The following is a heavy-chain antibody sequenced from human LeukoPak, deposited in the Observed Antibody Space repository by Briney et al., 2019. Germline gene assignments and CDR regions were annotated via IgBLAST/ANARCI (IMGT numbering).Heavy chain of an antibody. CDR3: AKGAASGLIDWFDP. J-gene: IGHJ5*02. Sequence: GGSLRLSCAASGFTFSNFAMMWVRQAPGKGLEWVSSITGDYATYSADPAKGRFTTSRDNSKNIVYLQMDSLRDDDTAVYYCAKGAASGLIDWFDPWGQGTLVTVSS. V-gene: IGHV3-23*01. CDR2: ITGDYAT. CDR1: GFTFSNFA. D-gene: IGHD3-22*01.